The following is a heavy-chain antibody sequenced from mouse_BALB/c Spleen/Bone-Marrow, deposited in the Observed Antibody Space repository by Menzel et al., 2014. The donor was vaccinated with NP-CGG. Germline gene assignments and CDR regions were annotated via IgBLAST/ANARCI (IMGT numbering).Heavy chain of an antibody. CDR1: GFSLTSYG. CDR3: ARKDYGSRGGYFDV. V-gene: IGHV2-9*02. Sequence: QVQLQQSGPGLVAPSQSLSITCTVSGFSLTSYGVHWVRQPPGKGLEWLGLIWAGGSTNYNSALMSRLSISKDNSKSQVFLKMNKLQTDGTAMYYCARKDYGSRGGYFDVWGAGTTVTVSS. CDR2: IWAGGST. D-gene: IGHD1-1*01. J-gene: IGHJ1*01.